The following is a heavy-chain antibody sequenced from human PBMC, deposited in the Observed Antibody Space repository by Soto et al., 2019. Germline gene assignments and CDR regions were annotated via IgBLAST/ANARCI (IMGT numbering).Heavy chain of an antibody. J-gene: IGHJ4*02. V-gene: IGHV3-11*01. CDR3: AKMSSENYYDPVFS. D-gene: IGHD3-22*01. Sequence: QVQLVESGGGLVKTSGSLRIACAASGFTFSDYYMSWVRQAPGKGLEGVSYISSSGNPIYYADSVKGRFTLSRDNAKNSVYLQMNSLRAEDTALYFCAKMSSENYYDPVFSWGQGTLVTVSS. CDR1: GFTFSDYY. CDR2: ISSSGNPI.